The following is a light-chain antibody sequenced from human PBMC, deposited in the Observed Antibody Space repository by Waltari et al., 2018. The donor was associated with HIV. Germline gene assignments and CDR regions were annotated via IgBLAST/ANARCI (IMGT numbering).Light chain of an antibody. CDR2: TNS. V-gene: IGLV1-44*01. CDR1: RSNIGSSP. Sequence: QSVLTQPPSASGAPGQRVTISCSGSRSNIGSSPVSWYQQLPGTAPKLLILTNSQRPSGVPDRFSGSKSGSSASLAISGLQSEDESQYFCAAWDDTLKGFIFGGGTQLTVL. J-gene: IGLJ2*01. CDR3: AAWDDTLKGFI.